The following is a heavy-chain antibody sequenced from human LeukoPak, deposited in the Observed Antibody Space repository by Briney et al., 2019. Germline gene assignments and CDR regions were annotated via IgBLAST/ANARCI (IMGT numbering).Heavy chain of an antibody. D-gene: IGHD3-10*01. J-gene: IGHJ6*03. CDR2: IRYDGSNK. Sequence: RGSLRLSCAASGFTFSSYGMHWVRQAPGKGLEWVAFIRYDGSNKYYADSVKGRFTISRDNSKNTLYLQMNSLRAEDTAVYYCAKGPAMVRGVNSYYYYYYMDVWGKGTTVTVSS. CDR1: GFTFSSYG. CDR3: AKGPAMVRGVNSYYYYYYMDV. V-gene: IGHV3-30*02.